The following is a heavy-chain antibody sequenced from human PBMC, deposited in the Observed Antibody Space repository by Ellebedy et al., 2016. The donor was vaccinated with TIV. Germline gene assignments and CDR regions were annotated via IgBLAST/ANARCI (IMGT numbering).Heavy chain of an antibody. CDR1: GFTFSYYS. CDR2: ISHDGSNK. CDR3: TRGSSSRGYFDS. J-gene: IGHJ4*02. Sequence: GESLKISXAASGFTFSYYSMHWVRQAPGKGLEWVAVISHDGSNKYHAESVKGRFAISRDDSKNTLYLLMNTLRTEDTAVYFCTRGSSSRGYFDSWGQGTLVTVSS. D-gene: IGHD6-13*01. V-gene: IGHV3-30*09.